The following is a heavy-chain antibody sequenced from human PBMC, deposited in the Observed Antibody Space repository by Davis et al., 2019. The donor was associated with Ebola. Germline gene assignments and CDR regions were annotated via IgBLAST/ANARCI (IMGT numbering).Heavy chain of an antibody. J-gene: IGHJ4*02. V-gene: IGHV3-23*01. D-gene: IGHD3-22*01. CDR2: ITGSGSST. CDR1: GFTFSSYA. CDR3: AKGDRTIYYYDTSLDY. Sequence: GGSLRLSCAASGFTFSSYAMSWVRQAPGKGLEWVSGITGSGSSTYYADSVKGRFTISRGNYKNTLFLQMNSLRAEDTAVYYCAKGDRTIYYYDTSLDYWGQGTQVTVSS.